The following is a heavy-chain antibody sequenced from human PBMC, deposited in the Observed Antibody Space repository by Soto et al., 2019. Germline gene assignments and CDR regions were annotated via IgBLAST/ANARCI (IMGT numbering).Heavy chain of an antibody. CDR1: GGSISSGDYY. CDR3: ARGDWNYVYYYYGMDV. J-gene: IGHJ6*02. CDR2: IYYSGST. V-gene: IGHV4-30-4*01. D-gene: IGHD1-7*01. Sequence: KTSETLSLTCTVSGGSISSGDYYWSWIRQPPGKGLEWIGYIYYSGSTYYNPSLKSRVTISVDTSKNQFSLKLSSVTAADTAVYYCARGDWNYVYYYYGMDVWGQGTTVTVSS.